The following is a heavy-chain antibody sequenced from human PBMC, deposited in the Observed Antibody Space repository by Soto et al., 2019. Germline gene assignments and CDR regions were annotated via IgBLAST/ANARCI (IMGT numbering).Heavy chain of an antibody. CDR2: IRSKANSYAT. J-gene: IGHJ3*02. D-gene: IGHD3-22*01. V-gene: IGHV3-73*01. Sequence: GGSLRLSCAASGFAFSGSAMHWVRQASGKGLEWVGRIRSKANSYATAYAASVKGRSTISRDDSKNTAYLQMNSLKTEDTAVYYCTRHLHYYDSSGYGGAFDIWGQGTMVTVSS. CDR1: GFAFSGSA. CDR3: TRHLHYYDSSGYGGAFDI.